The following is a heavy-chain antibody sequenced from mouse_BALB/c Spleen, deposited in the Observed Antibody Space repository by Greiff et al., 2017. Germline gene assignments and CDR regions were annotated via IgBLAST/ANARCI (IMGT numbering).Heavy chain of an antibody. CDR3: ARPPYYYGSSWFAY. Sequence: DVKLVESGGGLVKPGGSLKLSCAASGFTFSSYAMSGGRQTPEKRLEWVASISSGGSTYYPDSVKGRFTISRDNARNILYLHMSSLRSEDTAMYYCARPPYYYGSSWFAYWGQGTLVTVSA. CDR2: ISSGGST. CDR1: GFTFSSYA. J-gene: IGHJ3*01. V-gene: IGHV5-6-5*01. D-gene: IGHD1-1*01.